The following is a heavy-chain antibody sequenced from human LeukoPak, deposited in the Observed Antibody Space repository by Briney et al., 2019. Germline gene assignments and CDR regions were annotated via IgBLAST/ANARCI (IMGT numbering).Heavy chain of an antibody. V-gene: IGHV1-46*01. CDR3: ARLGDVVAFDY. CDR2: INPRGGST. Sequence: ASVKVSCKASGYTFTSHFMHWVRQAPGQGLEWMGIINPRGGSTSYTQKFQGRVTMTRDTSTSTVYMELSSLRSEDTAVYYCARLGDVVAFDYWGQGTLVTVSS. D-gene: IGHD3-10*01. J-gene: IGHJ4*02. CDR1: GYTFTSHF.